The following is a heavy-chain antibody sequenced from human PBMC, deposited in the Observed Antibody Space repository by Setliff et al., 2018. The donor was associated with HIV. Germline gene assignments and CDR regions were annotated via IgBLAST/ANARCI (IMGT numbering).Heavy chain of an antibody. Sequence: SETLSLTCTVPGDSLAGSRYSWGRVRQPPGQGLEWLGNLFHTGSSYFNPSLKSRLTMSVDTSKNQFSLSLISMTAADSAVYFCARLGDNSDWRSNYFSYYFDVWGKGTTVTVSS. CDR2: LFHTGSS. V-gene: IGHV4-39*01. CDR3: ARLGDNSDWRSNYFSYYFDV. D-gene: IGHD3-22*01. J-gene: IGHJ6*03. CDR1: GDSLAGSRYS.